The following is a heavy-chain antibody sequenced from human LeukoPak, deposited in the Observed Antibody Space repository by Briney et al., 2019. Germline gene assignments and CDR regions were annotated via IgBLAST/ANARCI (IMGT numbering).Heavy chain of an antibody. Sequence: SSETLSLTCTVSGGSISIYYWSWVRQPPGKGLEWIGCIYNSGSTNYNPSLKSRVTISVDTSKNQFSLNLDSVTAADTAVYYCVRDRELNYWGQGTLVTVSS. J-gene: IGHJ4*02. CDR3: VRDRELNY. V-gene: IGHV4-59*01. D-gene: IGHD3-10*01. CDR1: GGSISIYY. CDR2: IYNSGST.